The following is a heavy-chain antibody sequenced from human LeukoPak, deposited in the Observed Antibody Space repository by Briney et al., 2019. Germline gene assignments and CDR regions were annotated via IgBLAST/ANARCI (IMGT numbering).Heavy chain of an antibody. CDR1: GFTFSNYS. Sequence: GGSLRLSCAASGFTFSNYSMNWVRQAPGKGLEWVSYISSSTSTIYYADSVKGRFTISRDNAKNSLYLQMNSLRAEDTAVYYCARDSDGYMDVWGKGTTVTVSS. CDR3: ARDSDGYMDV. CDR2: ISSSTSTI. J-gene: IGHJ6*03. V-gene: IGHV3-48*01.